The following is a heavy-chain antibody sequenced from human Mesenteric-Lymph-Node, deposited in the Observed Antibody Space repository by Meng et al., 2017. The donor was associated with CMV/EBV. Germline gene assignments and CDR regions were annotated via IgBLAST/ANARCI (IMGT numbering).Heavy chain of an antibody. J-gene: IGHJ6*02. CDR3: ANYGMDV. Sequence: GESLKISCAASGFTFTDHWMNWVRQAPGKGLEWVSIIYSGGSTNYAGSVKGRFTISRDNSKNTLYLQMNSLRAEDTAVYYCANYGMDVWGQGTTVTVSS. CDR2: IYSGGST. CDR1: GFTFTDHW. V-gene: IGHV3-66*02.